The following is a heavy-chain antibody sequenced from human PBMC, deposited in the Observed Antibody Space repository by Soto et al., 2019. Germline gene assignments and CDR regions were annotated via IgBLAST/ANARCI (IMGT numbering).Heavy chain of an antibody. CDR2: IIPILDIA. D-gene: IGHD1-26*01. J-gene: IGHJ5*02. Sequence: QVQLVQSGAEVKKPGSSVKVSCKASGGTFSSYTISWVRQAPGQGLEWMGRIIPILDIANYAQKFQGRVTITADKSTSTAYMELSSLRSEDTAVYYCAPGVGAANWFDPWGQGTLVTVSS. V-gene: IGHV1-69*02. CDR1: GGTFSSYT. CDR3: APGVGAANWFDP.